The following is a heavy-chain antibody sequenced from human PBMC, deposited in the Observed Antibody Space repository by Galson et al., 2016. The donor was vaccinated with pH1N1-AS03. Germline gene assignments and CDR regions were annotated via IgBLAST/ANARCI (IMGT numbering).Heavy chain of an antibody. CDR1: GFTISGSA. Sequence: SLRLSCAASGFTISGSAMHWVRQVPGKGLEWVGRMRSKLANDATVYSESVKGRFTISRDDSKNTAYLQMNSLKTEDKAVYYCTRPRSCGRDCYTEHWGQGTLVTGSS. CDR2: MRSKLANDAT. D-gene: IGHD2-21*02. J-gene: IGHJ4*02. V-gene: IGHV3-73*01. CDR3: TRPRSCGRDCYTEH.